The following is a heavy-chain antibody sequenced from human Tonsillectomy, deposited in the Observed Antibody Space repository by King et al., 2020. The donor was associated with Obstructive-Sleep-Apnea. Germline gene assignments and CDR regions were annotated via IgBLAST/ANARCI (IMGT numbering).Heavy chain of an antibody. CDR3: GRSSGCYPTYFFDY. J-gene: IGHJ4*02. V-gene: IGHV3-49*03. CDR2: IRSKAYGGTT. CDR1: GFTFGDYA. Sequence: VQLVESGGGLVQPGRSLRLSCTASGFTFGDYAMSWFRQAPGKGLEWVGCIRSKAYGGTTDYAAAVKGRFTISRDDSKSFAYLQMNSLKTKGTAVYYCGRSSGCYPTYFFDYWGQGTLVTVSS. D-gene: IGHD3-22*01.